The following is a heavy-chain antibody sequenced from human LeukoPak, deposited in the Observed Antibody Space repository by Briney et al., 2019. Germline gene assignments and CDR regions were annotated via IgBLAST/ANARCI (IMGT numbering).Heavy chain of an antibody. CDR3: ARGHYDSNGYYSDYFDS. V-gene: IGHV4-4*02. Sequence: SETLSLTCAVSGGSIGSSHWWTWVRQPPGKGLEWIGAIYYSGSTNYNPSLMSRVTISVDKSKNQFSLKMNSVTAADTAIYFCARGHYDSNGYYSDYFDSWSQGTLVTVSS. J-gene: IGHJ4*02. D-gene: IGHD3-22*01. CDR2: IYYSGST. CDR1: GGSIGSSHW.